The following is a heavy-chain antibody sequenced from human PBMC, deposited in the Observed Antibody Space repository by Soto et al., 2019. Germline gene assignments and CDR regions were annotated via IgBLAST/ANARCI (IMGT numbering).Heavy chain of an antibody. CDR1: GYTFTSYA. CDR3: ARDLRGSGYVYYYYGMDV. V-gene: IGHV1-3*01. D-gene: IGHD5-12*01. CDR2: INAGNGNT. Sequence: ASVKVSCKASGYTFTSYAMHWVRQAPGQRLEWMGWINAGNGNTKYSQKFQGRVTITRDTSASTAYMELSSLRSEDTAVYYCARDLRGSGYVYYYYGMDVWGQGTTVTVS. J-gene: IGHJ6*02.